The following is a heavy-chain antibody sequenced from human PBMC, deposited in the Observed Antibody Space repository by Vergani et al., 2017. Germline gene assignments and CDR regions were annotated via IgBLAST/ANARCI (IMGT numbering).Heavy chain of an antibody. CDR2: INHSGST. J-gene: IGHJ3*02. CDR1: GGSFSGYY. V-gene: IGHV4-34*01. Sequence: QVQLQQWGAGLLKPSETLSLTCAVYGGSFSGYYWSWIRQPPGKGLEWIGEINHSGSTNYNPSLKSRVTISVDTSKNQFSLKLSSVTAADTAVYYCARDYGYCSSTSCGWMAFDIWGQGTMVTVSS. CDR3: ARDYGYCSSTSCGWMAFDI. D-gene: IGHD2-2*01.